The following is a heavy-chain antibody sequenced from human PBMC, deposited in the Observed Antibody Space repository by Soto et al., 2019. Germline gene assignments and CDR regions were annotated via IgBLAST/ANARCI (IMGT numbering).Heavy chain of an antibody. J-gene: IGHJ3*02. CDR1: GFTVTEIY. V-gene: IGHV3-66*01. CDR3: VSEPRYCTGGSCSIMGDAFDN. D-gene: IGHD2-15*01. CDR2: IYNEFT. Sequence: EVQLVESGGGLVQPGGSLRLSCVASGFTVTEIYMNWVRQAPGKGLEWVSVIYNEFTDYADSVRGRFSISTDSSKNALYLQMNSLRAEDSAVSHCVSEPRYCTGGSCSIMGDAFDNWGQGTMVTVSS.